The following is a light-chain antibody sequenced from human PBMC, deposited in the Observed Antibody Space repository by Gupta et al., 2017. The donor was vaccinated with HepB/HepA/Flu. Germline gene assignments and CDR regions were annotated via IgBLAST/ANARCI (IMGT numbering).Light chain of an antibody. V-gene: IGLV3-21*02. Sequence: SYVLTQPRSVSVAPGQTARITCGGDDIGGKSVHWYQQKAGQAPMVVVHDDTDRPSGIPERFSGSNSGNTATLTITRVEAGDEADYYCQVWDTSGDHPVFGTGTKVTV. CDR2: DDT. J-gene: IGLJ1*01. CDR1: DIGGKS. CDR3: QVWDTSGDHPV.